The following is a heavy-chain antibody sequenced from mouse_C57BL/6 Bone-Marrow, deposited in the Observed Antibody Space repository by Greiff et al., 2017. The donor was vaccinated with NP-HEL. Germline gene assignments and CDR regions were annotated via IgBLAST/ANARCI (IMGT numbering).Heavy chain of an antibody. CDR2: INPSDSDT. CDR3: AIYYSNYSWFAY. V-gene: IGHV1-74*01. D-gene: IGHD2-5*01. Sequence: QVQLQQPGAELVKPGASVKVSCKASGYTFTSYWMHWVQQSPGQGLEWIGRINPSDSDTYYHQKFKGKATLTVDKTSSTAYMQLSSLTSEDSAVYCCAIYYSNYSWFAYWGQGTLVTVSA. J-gene: IGHJ3*01. CDR1: GYTFTSYW.